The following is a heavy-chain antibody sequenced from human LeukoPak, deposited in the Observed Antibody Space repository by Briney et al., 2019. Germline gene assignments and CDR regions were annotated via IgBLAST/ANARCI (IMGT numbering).Heavy chain of an antibody. CDR1: GFTVSSNY. V-gene: IGHV3-53*01. D-gene: IGHD6-19*01. Sequence: GGSLRLPCAASGFTVSSNYMSWVRQAPGKGLGWVSVIYSGGSTYYADSVKGRFTLSRDNSKNTLCLQMNSLRAEDTAVYYCARVPVAGTFPIGYMDVWGKGTTVTVSS. J-gene: IGHJ6*03. CDR2: IYSGGST. CDR3: ARVPVAGTFPIGYMDV.